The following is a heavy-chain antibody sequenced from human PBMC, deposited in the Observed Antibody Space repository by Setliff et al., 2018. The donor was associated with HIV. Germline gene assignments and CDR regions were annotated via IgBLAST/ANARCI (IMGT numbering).Heavy chain of an antibody. CDR1: GFTFSNFG. D-gene: IGHD6-25*01. CDR3: AKGSPPRLAASISFDL. J-gene: IGHJ4*02. CDR2: ISYDGSLQ. V-gene: IGHV3-30*19. Sequence: GGSLRLSCAVSGFTFSNFGMHWVRQAPGRGLEWLTFISYDGSLQYYADSVKGRFTISKDNSKNTLYLQMTSLRPEDTAVYYCAKGSPPRLAASISFDLWGRGTLVTVSS.